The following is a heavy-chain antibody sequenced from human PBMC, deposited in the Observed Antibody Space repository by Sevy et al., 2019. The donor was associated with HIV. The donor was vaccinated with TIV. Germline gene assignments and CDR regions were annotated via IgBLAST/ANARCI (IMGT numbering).Heavy chain of an antibody. V-gene: IGHV3-30-3*01. CDR1: GFTFSSYA. Sequence: GGSLRLSCAASGFTFSSYAMHWVRQAPGKGLEWVAVISYDGSNKYYADSVKGRFTISTDNSKNTRYLQMNSLVAEDTAVYYCARDGVNWGPRGYFDYWGQGTLVTVSS. CDR3: ARDGVNWGPRGYFDY. J-gene: IGHJ4*02. D-gene: IGHD7-27*01. CDR2: ISYDGSNK.